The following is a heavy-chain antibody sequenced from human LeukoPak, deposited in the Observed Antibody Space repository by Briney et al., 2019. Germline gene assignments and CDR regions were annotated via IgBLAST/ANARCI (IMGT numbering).Heavy chain of an antibody. Sequence: PGGSLRLSCAASGFTFSSYWMSWVRQAPGKGLEWVANIKQDGSEKYYVDSVKGRFTISRDNAKNSLYLQMNSLRAEDTAVYYCASNTQLCSSTSCYTGNAFDIWGQGTMVTVSS. V-gene: IGHV3-7*01. J-gene: IGHJ3*02. CDR1: GFTFSSYW. D-gene: IGHD2-2*02. CDR3: ASNTQLCSSTSCYTGNAFDI. CDR2: IKQDGSEK.